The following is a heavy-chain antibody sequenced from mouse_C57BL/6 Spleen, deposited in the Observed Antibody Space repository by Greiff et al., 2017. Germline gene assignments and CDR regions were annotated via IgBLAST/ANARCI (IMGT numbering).Heavy chain of an antibody. CDR2: IHPNSGST. CDR1: GYTFTSYW. Sequence: QVQLQQPGAELVKPGASVKLSCKASGYTFTSYWMHWVKQRPGQGLEWIGMIHPNSGSTNYNEKFKSKATLTVDKSSSTAYMQLSSLTSEDSAVYYCARGYGSSYCFDDWGQGTTLTVSS. V-gene: IGHV1-64*01. D-gene: IGHD1-1*01. CDR3: ARGYGSSYCFDD. J-gene: IGHJ2*01.